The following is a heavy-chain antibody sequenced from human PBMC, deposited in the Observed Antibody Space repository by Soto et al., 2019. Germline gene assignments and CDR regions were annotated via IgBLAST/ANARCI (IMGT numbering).Heavy chain of an antibody. D-gene: IGHD6-13*01. CDR3: ARATFRYSSSRTLSEGDYYYYYGMDV. J-gene: IGHJ6*02. CDR2: ISYDGSNK. CDR1: GFTFSSYA. Sequence: GGSLRLSCAASGFTFSSYAIHWVRQAPGKGLEWVAFISYDGSNKDYADSVKGRFTISRDNSKNTLYLQMGSLRAEDMAVYYCARATFRYSSSRTLSEGDYYYYYGMDVWGQGTTVTVSS. V-gene: IGHV3-30*14.